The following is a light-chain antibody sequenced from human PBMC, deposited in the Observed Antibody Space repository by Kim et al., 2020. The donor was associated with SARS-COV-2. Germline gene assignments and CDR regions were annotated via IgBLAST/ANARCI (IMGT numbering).Light chain of an antibody. CDR2: GAS. CDR3: QQSHSTPWLT. J-gene: IGKJ4*01. V-gene: IGKV1-39*01. Sequence: DIQMTQSPSSLAASVGDRVTIACRASQSIGTRLNWYQQRPGKAPKLLIYGASSLQSGVPSRFSGTGSGTDFTLTISSLQPEDFATYYCQQSHSTPWLTCGGGTKVDIK. CDR1: QSIGTR.